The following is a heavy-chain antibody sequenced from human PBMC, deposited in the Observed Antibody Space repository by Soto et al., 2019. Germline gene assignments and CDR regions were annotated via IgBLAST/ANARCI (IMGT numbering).Heavy chain of an antibody. D-gene: IGHD2-2*03. J-gene: IGHJ4*02. CDR2: INPNSGGT. CDR3: ATASGYCSSTSCYDLY. V-gene: IGHV1-2*02. Sequence: GASVKVSCKASGYTFTGYYMHWLRQAPGQGLEWMGWINPNSGGTNYAQKFQGRVTMTRDTSISTAYMELSRLRSDDTAVYYCATASGYCSSTSCYDLYWGQGTLVTVSS. CDR1: GYTFTGYY.